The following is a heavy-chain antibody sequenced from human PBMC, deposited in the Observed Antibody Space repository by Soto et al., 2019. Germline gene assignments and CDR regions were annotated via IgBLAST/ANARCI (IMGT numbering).Heavy chain of an antibody. D-gene: IGHD2-2*01. CDR3: ARENQFDI. J-gene: IGHJ3*02. CDR2: ISGSGGST. CDR1: AFTFSNYA. V-gene: IGHV3-23*01. Sequence: EVQLLESGGGLVQPGGSLRLSCAASAFTFSNYAMNWVHQAPGRGLEWVSAISGSGGSTLYADSVKGRFTISRDHSKNTLYLQMSSLRVEDTAIYYYARENQFDIWGQGTMVTVSS.